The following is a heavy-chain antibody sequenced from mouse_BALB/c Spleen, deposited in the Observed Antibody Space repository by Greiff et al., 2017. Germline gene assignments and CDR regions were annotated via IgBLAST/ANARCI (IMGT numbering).Heavy chain of an antibody. V-gene: IGHV14-4*02. D-gene: IGHD2-14*01. Sequence: EVKLVESGAELVRSGASVKLSCTASGFNIKDYYMHWVKQRPEQGLEWIGWIDPENGDTEYAPKFQGKATMTADTSSNTAYLQLSSLTSEDTAVYYCIRYYRYDVDYAMDYWGQGTSVTVSS. J-gene: IGHJ4*01. CDR2: IDPENGDT. CDR1: GFNIKDYY. CDR3: IRYYRYDVDYAMDY.